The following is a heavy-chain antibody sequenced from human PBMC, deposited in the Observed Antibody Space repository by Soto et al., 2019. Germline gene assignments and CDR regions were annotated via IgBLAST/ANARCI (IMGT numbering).Heavy chain of an antibody. D-gene: IGHD1-1*01. CDR1: GGTFSSYA. V-gene: IGHV1-69*01. CDR3: ARGWNDFPH. CDR2: IIPVFGTA. J-gene: IGHJ1*01. Sequence: QVQLVQSGAEVKKPGSSVKVSCKASGGTFSSYAISWVRQAPGQGLECMGGIIPVFGTANYAQKFQGRVTINADESTSTVYMELSSRRSEDTAVYYCARGWNDFPHWGQGTLVTVSS.